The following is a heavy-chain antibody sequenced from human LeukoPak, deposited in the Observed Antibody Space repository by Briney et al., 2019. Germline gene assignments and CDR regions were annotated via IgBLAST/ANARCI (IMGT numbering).Heavy chain of an antibody. CDR1: GGSISSSSYY. CDR3: ARSDSSGYYYPDY. CDR2: LYYSGST. Sequence: SETLSLTCTVSGGSISSSSYYWGWIRQPPGNELEWIGNLYYSGSTYYHPSLKSRVTISADTSENQFSLNLSSVTAADTAVYFCARSDSSGYYYPDYWGQGTLVTVSS. J-gene: IGHJ4*02. V-gene: IGHV4-39*01. D-gene: IGHD3-22*01.